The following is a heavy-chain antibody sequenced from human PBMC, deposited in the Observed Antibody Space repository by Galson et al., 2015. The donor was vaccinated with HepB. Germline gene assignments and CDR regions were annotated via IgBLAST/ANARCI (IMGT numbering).Heavy chain of an antibody. J-gene: IGHJ6*02. CDR1: GFTFSSYA. Sequence: SLRLSCAASGFTFSSYAMHWVRQAPGKGLEWVAVISYDGSNKYYADSVKGRFTISRDNSKNTLYLQMNSLRAEDTAVYYCARDLGEQWGGYYYYGMDVWGQGTTVTVSS. CDR2: ISYDGSNK. D-gene: IGHD3-16*01. CDR3: ARDLGEQWGGYYYYGMDV. V-gene: IGHV3-30*04.